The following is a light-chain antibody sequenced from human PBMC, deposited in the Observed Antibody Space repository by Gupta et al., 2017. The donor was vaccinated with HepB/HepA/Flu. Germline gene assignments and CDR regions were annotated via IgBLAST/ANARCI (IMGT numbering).Light chain of an antibody. Sequence: DTVMTQSPLSLPVTPGEPASISCRSSQSLLHSNGYNYLDWYLQKPGQSPQLLIYLGSNRASGVPDRFSGSGSGTDLTRKISRVEAEDVGVDYCMQGLQAPRTCGQGTKLEIK. J-gene: IGKJ2*01. CDR1: QSLLHSNGYNY. CDR2: LGS. CDR3: MQGLQAPRT. V-gene: IGKV2-28*01.